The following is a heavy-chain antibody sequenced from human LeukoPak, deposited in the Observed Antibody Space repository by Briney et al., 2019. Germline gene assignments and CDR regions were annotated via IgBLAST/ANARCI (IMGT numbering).Heavy chain of an antibody. CDR2: IWYDGSNK. CDR3: ARMSYSSSWYPDY. D-gene: IGHD6-13*01. J-gene: IGHJ4*02. Sequence: GGSLRLSCAASGFTFSSYGMHWVRQAPGKGLEWVAVIWYDGSNKYYADSVKGRFTISRDNSKNTLYLQMNSLRAEDTAVYYCARMSYSSSWYPDYWGQGSLVTVSS. V-gene: IGHV3-33*01. CDR1: GFTFSSYG.